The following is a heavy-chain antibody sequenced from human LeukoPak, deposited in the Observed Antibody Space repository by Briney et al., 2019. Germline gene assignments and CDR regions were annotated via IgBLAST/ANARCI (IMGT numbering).Heavy chain of an antibody. CDR1: GYTFTAYY. CDR3: ARPSGYTDTFDI. J-gene: IGHJ3*02. V-gene: IGHV1-2*02. D-gene: IGHD3-3*01. Sequence: ASVKVSCKASGYTFTAYYLHWVRQAPGQGLEWRGWINPNSGDTSYAQKFQGRVTMTRDTSISTAYMELSRLTSDDAAMYYCARPSGYTDTFDIWGQGTMVTVSS. CDR2: INPNSGDT.